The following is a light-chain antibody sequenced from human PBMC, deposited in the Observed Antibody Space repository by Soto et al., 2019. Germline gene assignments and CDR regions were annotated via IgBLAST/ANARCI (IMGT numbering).Light chain of an antibody. CDR1: QSVSSSY. V-gene: IGKV3-20*01. Sequence: EIVLTQSPGTLSLSPGERATLSCRASQSVSSSYLAWYQQKPGQAPRILIYGASSRATGIPDRFSGSGSGTDFTLTISRLEPEDFAVYYCQQWRTFGQGTKVEIK. CDR3: QQWRT. CDR2: GAS. J-gene: IGKJ1*01.